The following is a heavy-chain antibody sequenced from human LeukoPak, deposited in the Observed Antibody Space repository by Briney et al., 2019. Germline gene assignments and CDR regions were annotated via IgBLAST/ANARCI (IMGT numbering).Heavy chain of an antibody. V-gene: IGHV4-34*01. CDR2: INHSGST. Sequence: PSETLSLTCAVYGGSFSGYYWSWIRQPPGKGLEWIGEINHSGSTNYNPSLKSRVTISVDTSKNQFSLKLSSVTAADTAVYYCARHAYSSSWYSRVWFDPWGQGTLVTVSS. D-gene: IGHD6-13*01. CDR3: ARHAYSSSWYSRVWFDP. J-gene: IGHJ5*02. CDR1: GGSFSGYY.